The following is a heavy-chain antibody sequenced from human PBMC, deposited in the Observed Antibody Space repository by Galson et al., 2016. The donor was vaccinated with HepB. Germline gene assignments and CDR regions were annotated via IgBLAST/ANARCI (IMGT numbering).Heavy chain of an antibody. CDR2: VSSDVTNK. Sequence: VRQAPGKGLEWVAVVSSDVTNKYYADSVKGRFTISRDNSKNTVYLQMKSLKVKDTAVYFCAREGHYGVFDYWGQGTLVTVSS. CDR3: AREGHYGVFDY. D-gene: IGHD4-17*01. V-gene: IGHV3-30*03. J-gene: IGHJ4*02.